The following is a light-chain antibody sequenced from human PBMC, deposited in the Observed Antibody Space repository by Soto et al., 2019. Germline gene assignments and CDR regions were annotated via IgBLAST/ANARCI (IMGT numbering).Light chain of an antibody. J-gene: IGKJ5*01. Sequence: EIVLTQSPGTLSLSPGERATLSCMASQSVSSTYLAWYQQKPGQAPRLIIYGPSNRATGIPDRFSGSGSGTDFTLTISRLEPEDFAVYYCQYYGSSPPITFGQGTRLEIK. CDR1: QSVSSTY. CDR2: GPS. V-gene: IGKV3-20*01. CDR3: QYYGSSPPIT.